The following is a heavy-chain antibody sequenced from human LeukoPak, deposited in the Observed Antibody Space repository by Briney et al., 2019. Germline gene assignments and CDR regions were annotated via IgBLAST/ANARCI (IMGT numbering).Heavy chain of an antibody. J-gene: IGHJ3*02. CDR3: ARGISGSHGVDAFDI. CDR2: IYYSGST. V-gene: IGHV4-59*01. Sequence: SETLSLTCTVSGGSISSYYWSWIRQPPGKGLEWIGYIYYSGSTNYNPSLKSRVTISVDTSKNQFSLKLSSVTAADTAVYYCARGISGSHGVDAFDIWGQGTMVTVS. D-gene: IGHD1-26*01. CDR1: GGSISSYY.